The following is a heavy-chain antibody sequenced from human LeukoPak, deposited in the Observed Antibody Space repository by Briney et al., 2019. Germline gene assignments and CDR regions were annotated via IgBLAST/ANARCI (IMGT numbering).Heavy chain of an antibody. Sequence: VGSLRLSCAASGFTFSSYWMSWVRQAPGKGLEWVANIKQDGSEKYYVDSVKGRFTISRDNAKNSLYLQMNSLRAEDTAVYYCARDQLTYYYDSSGPNDAFDIWGQGTMVSVSS. J-gene: IGHJ3*02. V-gene: IGHV3-7*01. CDR3: ARDQLTYYYDSSGPNDAFDI. D-gene: IGHD3-22*01. CDR1: GFTFSSYW. CDR2: IKQDGSEK.